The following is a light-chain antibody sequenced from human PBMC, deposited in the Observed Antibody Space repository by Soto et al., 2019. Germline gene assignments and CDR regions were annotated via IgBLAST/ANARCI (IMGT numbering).Light chain of an antibody. CDR1: QNIITN. V-gene: IGKV3-15*01. CDR2: GAS. CDR3: QQYHNWPPKYT. Sequence: EMMMTQSPATLSVSRGDRATLSCRASQNIITNLAWYQLKPGQAPRLLIYGASTRATGVPARFSGSGSGTEFTLTISSLQSEDFVVYYCQQYHNWPPKYTFGQGTKLEIK. J-gene: IGKJ2*01.